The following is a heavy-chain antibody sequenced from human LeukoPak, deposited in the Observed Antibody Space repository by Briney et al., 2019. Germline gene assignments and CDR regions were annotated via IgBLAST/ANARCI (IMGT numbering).Heavy chain of an antibody. CDR3: ARVNINNWHSCDY. V-gene: IGHV3-23*01. CDR2: ISGSGGST. J-gene: IGHJ4*02. Sequence: GGSLRLSCAASGFTFSSYAMSWVRQAPGKGLEWVSAISGSGGSTYYADSVKGRFTISRDDSKNTLYLRMNSLRAADTAVYYCARVNINNWHSCDYWGQGTLVTVSS. D-gene: IGHD1-1*01. CDR1: GFTFSSYA.